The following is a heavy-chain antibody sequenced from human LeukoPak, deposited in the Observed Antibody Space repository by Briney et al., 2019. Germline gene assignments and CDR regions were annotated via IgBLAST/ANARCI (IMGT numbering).Heavy chain of an antibody. D-gene: IGHD4/OR15-4a*01. V-gene: IGHV3-23*01. Sequence: GGSLRLSCAASGFTFSTYGMSWVRQAPGKGLEWVSGISGTGDTTYYADSAKGRFTISRDNSKNTLYLQMNSLRADDTAVYYCARDMALWGQGTLVTVSS. CDR2: ISGTGDTT. CDR1: GFTFSTYG. CDR3: ARDMAL. J-gene: IGHJ4*02.